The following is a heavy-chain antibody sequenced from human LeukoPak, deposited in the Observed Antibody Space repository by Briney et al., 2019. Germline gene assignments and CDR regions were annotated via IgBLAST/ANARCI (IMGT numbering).Heavy chain of an antibody. CDR3: AVRGVIWRMDV. V-gene: IGHV3-30*03. CDR1: GFTFSSYG. J-gene: IGHJ6*02. D-gene: IGHD2-15*01. CDR2: ISYDGSIQ. Sequence: PGMSLRLSCAASGFTFSSYGMHWVRQAPGKRLEWVAVISYDGSIQYYADSVKGRFTISRDSSKNTLYLQMNSLRAEDTAVYYCAVRGVIWRMDVWGQGTTVSVSS.